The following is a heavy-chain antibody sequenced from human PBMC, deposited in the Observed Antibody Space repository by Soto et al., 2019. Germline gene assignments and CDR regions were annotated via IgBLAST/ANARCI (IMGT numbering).Heavy chain of an antibody. CDR3: AKSPHDYSDYILMLHC. V-gene: IGHV3-23*01. J-gene: IGHJ4*02. CDR2: ISGSGGTT. Sequence: EVQLLESGGGLVQPGGSLRLSCAASGFIFSNYAMNWVRQAPGKGLEWVSVISGSGGTTYYADSVMGRFTISRGNSKNTLFLQMNSLRPEDTAVYYCAKSPHDYSDYILMLHCWGQGTLVTVSS. D-gene: IGHD4-17*01. CDR1: GFIFSNYA.